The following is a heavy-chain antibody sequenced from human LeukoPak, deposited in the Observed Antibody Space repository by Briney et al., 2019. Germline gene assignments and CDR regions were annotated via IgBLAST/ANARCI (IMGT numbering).Heavy chain of an antibody. J-gene: IGHJ5*02. CDR1: GGSISSSSYY. CDR3: ARGIAAAGRGNWFDP. Sequence: SETLSLTCTVSGGSISSSSYYWGWIRQPPGKGLEWIGSIYYSGSTYYNPSLKSRVTISVDTSKNQFSLKLSSVTAADTAVYYCARGIAAAGRGNWFDPWGQGTLVTVSS. V-gene: IGHV4-39*07. D-gene: IGHD6-13*01. CDR2: IYYSGST.